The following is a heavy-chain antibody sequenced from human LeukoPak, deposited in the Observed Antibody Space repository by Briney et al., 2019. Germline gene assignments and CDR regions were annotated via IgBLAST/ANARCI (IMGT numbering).Heavy chain of an antibody. CDR1: GGSISSSSYY. D-gene: IGHD3-3*01. J-gene: IGHJ3*02. CDR2: IYYSGST. CDR3: ASRAFVTIFGVAIDAFDI. V-gene: IGHV4-39*01. Sequence: SETLSLTRTVSGGSISSSSYYWGWIRQPPGKGLEWIGSIYYSGSTYYNPSLKSRVTISVDTSKNQFSLKLSSVTAADTAVYYCASRAFVTIFGVAIDAFDIWGQGTMVTVSS.